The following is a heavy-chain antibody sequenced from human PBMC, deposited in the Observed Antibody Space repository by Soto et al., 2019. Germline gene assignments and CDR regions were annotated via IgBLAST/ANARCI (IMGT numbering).Heavy chain of an antibody. CDR3: ALAGYDSNYYAVTPLSAGHF. V-gene: IGHV3-48*04. CDR1: GFTFSSYS. J-gene: IGHJ4*02. CDR2: ISSSGSII. Sequence: PGGSLRLSCAASGFTFSSYSMNWIRQAPWKGLEWVSYISSSGSIIYYADSVKGRFTISRDNAKNSLYLQMNSLRAEDTAVYYCALAGYDSNYYAVTPLSAGHFWGQGTLVTVSS. D-gene: IGHD4-4*01.